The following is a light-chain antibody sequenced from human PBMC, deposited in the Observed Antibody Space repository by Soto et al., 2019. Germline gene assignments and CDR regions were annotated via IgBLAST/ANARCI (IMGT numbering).Light chain of an antibody. CDR3: QQRSNWLT. CDR2: DAS. J-gene: IGKJ4*01. V-gene: IGKV3-11*01. CDR1: QSVSSY. Sequence: EIVLTQSPATLSLSPGERATLSCRASQSVSSYLAWYQQKPGQAPRLLIYDASNRAPGIPARFSGCGSGTDFPLTISSLEPEDFAVYYCQQRSNWLTFGGGTKVEIK.